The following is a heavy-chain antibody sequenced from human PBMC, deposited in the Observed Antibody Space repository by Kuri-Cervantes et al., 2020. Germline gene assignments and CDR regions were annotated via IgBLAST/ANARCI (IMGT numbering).Heavy chain of an antibody. CDR2: TYYNGDT. Sequence: ESLKISCTVSGGSLTNYYWSWIRQSPGKGLEWIGHTYYNGDTNYHPSLKSRVTISVDTSKNQFSLKVSSVTAADTAVYYCARGLGGPYFDLWGRGTLVTVSS. V-gene: IGHV4-59*12. J-gene: IGHJ2*01. CDR1: GGSLTNYY. CDR3: ARGLGGPYFDL.